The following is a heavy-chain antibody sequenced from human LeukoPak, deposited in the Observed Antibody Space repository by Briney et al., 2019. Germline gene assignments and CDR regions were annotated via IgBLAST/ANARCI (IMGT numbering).Heavy chain of an antibody. Sequence: SETLSLTCTVSDSSISSYYWSWIRQPPWKGLEWIGYIYYSGSTNYNPSLKSRLTISVDASKNQFSLHLSSVTAADTAVYYCARHNSDWYYLAQWGQGTLVIVSS. CDR3: ARHNSDWYYLAQ. J-gene: IGHJ4*02. V-gene: IGHV4-59*08. CDR1: DSSISSYY. D-gene: IGHD6-19*01. CDR2: IYYSGST.